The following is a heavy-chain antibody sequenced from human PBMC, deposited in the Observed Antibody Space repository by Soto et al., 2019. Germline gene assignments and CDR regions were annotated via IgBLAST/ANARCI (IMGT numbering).Heavy chain of an antibody. J-gene: IGHJ5*02. Sequence: GGSLRLSCAASGFTFDDYAMHWVRQAPGKGLEWVSGISWNSGSIGYADSVKGRFTISRDNAKNSLYLQMNSLRAEDTALYYCAKGLEGAAAAPNWFDPWGKGTLVTVPS. CDR2: ISWNSGSI. D-gene: IGHD6-13*01. CDR3: AKGLEGAAAAPNWFDP. V-gene: IGHV3-9*01. CDR1: GFTFDDYA.